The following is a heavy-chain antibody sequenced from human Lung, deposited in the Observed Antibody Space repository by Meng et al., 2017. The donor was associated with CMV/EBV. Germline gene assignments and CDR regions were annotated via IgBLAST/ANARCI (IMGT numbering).Heavy chain of an antibody. D-gene: IGHD3-22*01. CDR3: VREGGQWFY. J-gene: IGHJ4*02. Sequence: EGEMVEFGGGLVQPGGSLRLSCAASGFTFSNYWVHWVRQVPGKAPVWVSRIDSQESSMTYADSVKGRFTVSRDNGKNTLYLQMNSLRIEDTAVYYCVREGGQWFYWGQGTLVTVSS. V-gene: IGHV3-74*03. CDR2: IDSQESSM. CDR1: GFTFSNYW.